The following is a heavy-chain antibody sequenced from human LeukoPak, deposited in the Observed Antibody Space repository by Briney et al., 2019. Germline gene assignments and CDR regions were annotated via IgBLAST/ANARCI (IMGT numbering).Heavy chain of an antibody. CDR3: AREIKWLRLGYYYYGMDV. J-gene: IGHJ6*02. CDR2: IYYSGST. Sequence: PSETLSLTCTVSGGSVSSGSYYWSWIRQPPGKGLEWIGYIYYSGSTNYNPSLKGRVTISVDTSKNQFSLKLSSVTAADTAVYYCAREIKWLRLGYYYYGMDVWGQGTTVTVSS. CDR1: GGSVSSGSYY. D-gene: IGHD5-12*01. V-gene: IGHV4-61*01.